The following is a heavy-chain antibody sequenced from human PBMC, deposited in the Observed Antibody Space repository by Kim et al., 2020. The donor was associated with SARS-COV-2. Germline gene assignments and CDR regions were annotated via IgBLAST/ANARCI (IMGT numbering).Heavy chain of an antibody. CDR2: IIPIFGTA. CDR3: ATGDSSGYLGP. CDR1: GDTFTSYS. J-gene: IGHJ5*02. D-gene: IGHD3-22*01. V-gene: IGHV1-69*13. Sequence: SVKVSCKASGDTFTSYSISWVRQATGQGLEWMGGIIPIFGTANYAQKFQGRVTITADESTSTAYMELSSLRSEDTAVYYCATGDSSGYLGPWGQGTLVTVSS.